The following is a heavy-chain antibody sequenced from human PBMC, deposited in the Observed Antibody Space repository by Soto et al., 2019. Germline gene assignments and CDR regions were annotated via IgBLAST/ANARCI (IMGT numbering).Heavy chain of an antibody. J-gene: IGHJ6*02. D-gene: IGHD3-10*01. CDR3: SRDRSRLWFGELPYGMDV. V-gene: IGHV1-69*01. CDR1: GGTFSSYA. Sequence: QVQLVQSGAEVKKPGSSVKVSCKASGGTFSSYAISWVRQAPGQGLEWMGGIIPIFGTANYAQKFQGRVTITEDESTSTAYMELSSLRSEDTAVYYCSRDRSRLWFGELPYGMDVWGQGTTVTVSS. CDR2: IIPIFGTA.